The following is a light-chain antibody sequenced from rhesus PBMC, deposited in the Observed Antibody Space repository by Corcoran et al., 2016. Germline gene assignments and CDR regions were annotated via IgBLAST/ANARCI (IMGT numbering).Light chain of an antibody. Sequence: DIQMTQSPSSLSVSIGDTVTITCRASQGIYSWLAWYQLKPGKALNLLIYKASSLQSGVPSRFSGSGSVTDSPLTISGLQSEDFSTYYCQQCSTRPPTFGHGTKVEIK. CDR2: KAS. CDR3: QQCSTRPPT. CDR1: QGIYSW. J-gene: IGKJ1*01. V-gene: IGKV1-22*01.